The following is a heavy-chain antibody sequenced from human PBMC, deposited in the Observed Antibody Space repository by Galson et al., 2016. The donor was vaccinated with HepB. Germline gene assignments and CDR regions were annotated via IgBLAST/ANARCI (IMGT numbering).Heavy chain of an antibody. D-gene: IGHD3-10*01. Sequence: SLRLSCAASGFTVSSSYMSWVRQAPGKGLEWVSVIYSGGSTYYADPVKGRFTISRDNAKNSLYLQMNSLRAEDTAVYYCARRRGSGSHDYWGQGTLVTVSS. CDR2: IYSGGST. V-gene: IGHV3-53*01. CDR3: ARRRGSGSHDY. J-gene: IGHJ4*02. CDR1: GFTVSSSY.